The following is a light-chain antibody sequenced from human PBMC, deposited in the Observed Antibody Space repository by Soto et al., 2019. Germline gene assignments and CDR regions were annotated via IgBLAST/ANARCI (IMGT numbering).Light chain of an antibody. J-gene: IGLJ1*01. V-gene: IGLV1-44*01. CDR1: SSNVGGNP. Sequence: QLVLTQPPSASGTPGQRVTISCSGSSSNVGGNPVNWYQHVPTTAPKLLIYTNTQRPSGVPDRFSGSKSGTSASLAISGLQSEDEAEYYCASWDDSLNGPVFGTGTKLTVL. CDR2: TNT. CDR3: ASWDDSLNGPV.